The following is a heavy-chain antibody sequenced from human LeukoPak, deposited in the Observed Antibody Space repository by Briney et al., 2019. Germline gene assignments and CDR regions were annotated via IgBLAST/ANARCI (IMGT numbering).Heavy chain of an antibody. CDR3: AGMPVLIHAAFDI. CDR1: GDSISSAY. Sequence: SETLSLTCTVSGDSISSAYWGWIRQSAGQGLEYMGRVYVNGSANSNPSLKSRVSITLDASTNKFSLKMTSVTAAASAIYFCAGMPVLIHAAFDIWGHGTPVMVSS. CDR2: VYVNGSA. J-gene: IGHJ3*02. D-gene: IGHD4/OR15-4a*01. V-gene: IGHV4-4*07.